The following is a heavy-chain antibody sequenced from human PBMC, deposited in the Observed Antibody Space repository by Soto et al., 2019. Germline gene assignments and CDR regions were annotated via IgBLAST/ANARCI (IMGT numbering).Heavy chain of an antibody. D-gene: IGHD1-26*01. CDR3: APYYNDWKI. V-gene: IGHV5-51*01. CDR2: IYPGSSEI. CDR1: GYNFARSS. J-gene: IGHJ4*02. Sequence: EVQLVQSGAEVKKPGESLKISCKASGYNFARSSIGWVRQMPGKGLEWMAIIYPGSSEITYSPSFQGQVTISADMSISTAYLQWSSLKASDTASYYCAPYYNDWKIWGQGTLVTVSS.